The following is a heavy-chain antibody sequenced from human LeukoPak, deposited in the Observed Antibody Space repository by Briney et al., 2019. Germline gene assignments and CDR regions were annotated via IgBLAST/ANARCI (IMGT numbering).Heavy chain of an antibody. CDR2: PSGDGNSV. D-gene: IGHD2-15*01. V-gene: IGHV3-43*02. CDR3: AKDTRNAVVSRGYGIDV. J-gene: IGHJ6*02. CDR1: GFTFYDFA. Sequence: GGSLRLSCAASGFTFYDFAMHWLRQPPGKGLEWVSLPSGDGNSVYNADSVKGRFIISRDNNNSSLYLEMNSLRTEDTAFYYCAKDTRNAVVSRGYGIDVWGQGTPVTVSS.